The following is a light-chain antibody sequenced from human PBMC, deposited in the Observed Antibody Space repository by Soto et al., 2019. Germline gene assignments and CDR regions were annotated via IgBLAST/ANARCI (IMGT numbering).Light chain of an antibody. V-gene: IGLV7-46*01. CDR1: TGAVTSGHY. CDR2: DTS. CDR3: LLSYSSSVV. J-gene: IGLJ2*01. Sequence: QAVVTQEPSLTVSPGGTVTLTCGSSTGAVTSGHYPYWFQQKPSQAPRTLIYDTSNKHSWTPARFSGSLFGGKTALTLSGAQPEDEAEYYCLLSYSSSVVIGGGTKLTVL.